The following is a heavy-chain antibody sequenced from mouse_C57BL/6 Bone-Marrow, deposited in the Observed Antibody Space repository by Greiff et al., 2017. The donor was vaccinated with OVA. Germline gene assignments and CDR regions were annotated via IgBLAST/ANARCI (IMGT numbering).Heavy chain of an antibody. Sequence: EVMLVESGGGLVQSGRSLRLSCATSGFTFSDFYMEWVRQAPGKGLEWIAASRNKANDYTTEYSASVKGRFIVSRDTSQSILYRQMNALRAEDTAIYYCARDYGNYEGAMDYWGQGTSVTVSS. D-gene: IGHD2-1*01. CDR1: GFTFSDFY. V-gene: IGHV7-1*01. CDR2: SRNKANDYTT. CDR3: ARDYGNYEGAMDY. J-gene: IGHJ4*01.